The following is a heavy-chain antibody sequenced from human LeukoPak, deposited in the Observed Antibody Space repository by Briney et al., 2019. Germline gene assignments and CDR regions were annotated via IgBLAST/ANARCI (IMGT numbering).Heavy chain of an antibody. V-gene: IGHV3-7*01. CDR2: MKNDGSEK. D-gene: IGHD3-3*01. J-gene: IGHJ4*02. CDR3: ARENDFKY. Sequence: PGGSLRLSCAASGFTFSGYWMSWVRQAPGKGLEWVANMKNDGSEKHYIDSVKGRFTISRDNAKNSLYPQMNSLRAEDTAVYYCARENDFKYWGQGTLVTVSS. CDR1: GFTFSGYW.